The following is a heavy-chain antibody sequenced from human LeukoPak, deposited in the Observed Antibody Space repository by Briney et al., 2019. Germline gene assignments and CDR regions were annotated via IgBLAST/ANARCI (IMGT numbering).Heavy chain of an antibody. D-gene: IGHD4-17*01. V-gene: IGHV3-33*08. CDR1: GFTFSSFA. CDR2: IWYDGSNK. CDR3: ARDLVASTTVTTHLGY. J-gene: IGHJ4*02. Sequence: GSLRLSCAASGFTFSSFAMSWVRQAPGKGLEWVAVIWYDGSNKYYADSVKGRFTISRDNSKNTLYLQMNSLRTEDTAVYYCARDLVASTTVTTHLGYWGQGTLVTVSS.